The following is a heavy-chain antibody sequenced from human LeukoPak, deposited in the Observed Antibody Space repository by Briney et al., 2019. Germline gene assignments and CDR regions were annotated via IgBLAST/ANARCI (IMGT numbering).Heavy chain of an antibody. D-gene: IGHD3-10*01. J-gene: IGHJ6*02. CDR3: ARGGEALWNYYYYGMDV. CDR2: IYSGGST. Sequence: GGSLRLSCAASGFSVSSNYMSWVRQAPGKGLEWVSVIYSGGSTYYADSVKGRFTISRDNSKNTLYLQMNSLRAEDTAVYYWARGGEALWNYYYYGMDVWGQGTTVTVSS. CDR1: GFSVSSNY. V-gene: IGHV3-66*01.